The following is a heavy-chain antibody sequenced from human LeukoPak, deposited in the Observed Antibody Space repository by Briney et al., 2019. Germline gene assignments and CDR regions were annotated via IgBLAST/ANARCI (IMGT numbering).Heavy chain of an antibody. CDR2: ISSRDGTI. Sequence: GGSLRLSCGVGGFTLSDYYISWIRQAPGKGLKWVSDISSRDGTIHFADSVRGRFTISWDNAKNSLYLQMNSLRVDDTAVYYCARETVAGTFDQWGQGTLLAVSS. J-gene: IGHJ4*02. D-gene: IGHD6-19*01. CDR3: ARETVAGTFDQ. V-gene: IGHV3-11*01. CDR1: GFTLSDYY.